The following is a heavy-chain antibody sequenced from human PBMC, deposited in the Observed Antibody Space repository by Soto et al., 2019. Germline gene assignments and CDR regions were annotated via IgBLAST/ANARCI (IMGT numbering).Heavy chain of an antibody. CDR2: IYYSGST. J-gene: IGHJ4*02. CDR3: AIAGSYRDCAY. CDR1: GGDVSSGGYY. Sequence: QVQLQESGPGLVKPSETLSLTCSVSGGDVSSGGYYWSWIRQPPGKGLEWIGCIYYSGSTDYNPSLKSRVTMSLDKSTNQFSLKLNSVTAAATGVYFCAIAGSYRDCAYWGQGTLLTFSS. D-gene: IGHD3-10*01. V-gene: IGHV4-61*08.